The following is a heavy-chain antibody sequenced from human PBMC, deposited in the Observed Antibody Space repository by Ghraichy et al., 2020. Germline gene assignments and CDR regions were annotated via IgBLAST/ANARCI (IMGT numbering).Heavy chain of an antibody. CDR1: GGSFSCYY. CDR3: ASFEAAAGSSFDY. CDR2: INHSGST. Sequence: SETLSLTCAVYGGSFSCYYWSWIRQPPGKGLEWIGEINHSGSTNYNPSLKSRVTISVDTSKNQFSLKLSSVTAADTAVYYCASFEAAAGSSFDYWGQGTLVTVSS. D-gene: IGHD6-13*01. J-gene: IGHJ4*02. V-gene: IGHV4-34*01.